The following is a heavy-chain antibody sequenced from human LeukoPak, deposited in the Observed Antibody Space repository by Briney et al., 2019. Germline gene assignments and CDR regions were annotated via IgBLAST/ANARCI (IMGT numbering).Heavy chain of an antibody. CDR3: ARHRTTVAPWWYFDL. D-gene: IGHD4-23*01. CDR2: IYYSGST. Sequence: SETLSLTCSVSGDSISSRDYYWSWIRQPPGKGLEWIGYIYYSGSTSYNPSLKSRVTISVDTSKNQFSLKLSSVTAADTAVYYCARHRTTVAPWWYFDLWGRGTLVTVSS. J-gene: IGHJ2*01. CDR1: GDSISSRDYY. V-gene: IGHV4-30-4*08.